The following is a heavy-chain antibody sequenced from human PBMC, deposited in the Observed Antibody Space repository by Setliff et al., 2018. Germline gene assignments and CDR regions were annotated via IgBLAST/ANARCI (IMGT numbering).Heavy chain of an antibody. CDR3: ARGGGYCDFFDCFPFDN. J-gene: IGHJ4*02. V-gene: IGHV4-59*11. CDR2: IYYSGTT. CDR1: GGSISSHY. Sequence: SETLSLTCTVSGGSISSHYWSWIRQPPGKGLEWIGYIYYSGTTNYIPSLKSRVTISLDTSKNQFSLKLSSVTAADTAVYYCARGGGYCDFFDCFPFDNWGQGFLVTVSS. D-gene: IGHD3-16*01.